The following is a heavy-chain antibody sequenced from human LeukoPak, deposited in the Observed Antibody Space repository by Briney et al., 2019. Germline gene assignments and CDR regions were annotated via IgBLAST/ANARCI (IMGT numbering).Heavy chain of an antibody. CDR1: GFTFSHSW. V-gene: IGHV3-7*01. CDR3: ARNNYFDY. CDR2: INQDGGEK. Sequence: GGSLRLSCAASGFTFSHSWMSWVRQAPGKGLEWVANINQDGGEKFYVDSVKGRFTISRDNAKNSLSLQMNSLRDEDTAVYYCARNNYFDYWGQGTLVTVSS. J-gene: IGHJ4*02.